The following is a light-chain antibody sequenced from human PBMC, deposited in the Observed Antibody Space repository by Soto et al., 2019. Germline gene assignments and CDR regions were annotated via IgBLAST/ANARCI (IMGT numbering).Light chain of an antibody. CDR1: QSISSY. Sequence: DIQMTQSTSSLSASVGDRVTSTCRASQSISSYLNWYQQKPGKAPKLLIYAASSLQSGVPSRFSGSGSGTDFTLTISSLQPEDFATYYCQQSYSTPPATFGQGTRLEIK. V-gene: IGKV1-39*01. J-gene: IGKJ5*01. CDR2: AAS. CDR3: QQSYSTPPAT.